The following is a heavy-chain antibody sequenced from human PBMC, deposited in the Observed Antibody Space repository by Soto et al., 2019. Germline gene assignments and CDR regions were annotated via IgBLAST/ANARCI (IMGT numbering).Heavy chain of an antibody. Sequence: SETLSLTCAVSGGSISSSNYWSWIRQHPGKGLEWIGYIYYSGSTYYNPSLKSRVTISVDTSKNQFSLKLSSVTAADTAVYYCARVGSINQRCFDPWGQGTLVTVSS. D-gene: IGHD3-10*01. J-gene: IGHJ5*02. V-gene: IGHV4-31*11. CDR3: ARVGSINQRCFDP. CDR2: IYYSGST. CDR1: GGSISSSNY.